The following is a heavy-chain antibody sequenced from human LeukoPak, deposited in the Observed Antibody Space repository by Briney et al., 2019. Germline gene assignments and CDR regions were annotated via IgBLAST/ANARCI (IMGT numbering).Heavy chain of an antibody. J-gene: IGHJ6*03. Sequence: ASVKVSCKASGYTFTSYAMNWVRQAPGQGLEWMGWINTNTGNPTYAQGFTGRFVFSLDTSVSTAYLQISNLKAEDTAVYYCARGITTGGYSYGRYYYYYYYMDVWGKGTTVTVSS. CDR1: GYTFTSYA. D-gene: IGHD5-18*01. CDR3: ARGITTGGYSYGRYYYYYYYMDV. CDR2: INTNTGNP. V-gene: IGHV7-4-1*02.